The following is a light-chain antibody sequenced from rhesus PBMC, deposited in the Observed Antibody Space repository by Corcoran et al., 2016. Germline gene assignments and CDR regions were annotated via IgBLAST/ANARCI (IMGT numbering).Light chain of an antibody. Sequence: DIQMTQSPSSLSASVGDTVTITCRASQGISSWLAWYQQKPGKAPKLLIYKASSLQRGVPSRFSGSGSGTDFTLTISSLQAEDFATYYCQQYSSRRTFGQGTKVEIK. CDR2: KAS. V-gene: IGKV1-22*01. CDR1: QGISSW. J-gene: IGKJ1*01. CDR3: QQYSSRRT.